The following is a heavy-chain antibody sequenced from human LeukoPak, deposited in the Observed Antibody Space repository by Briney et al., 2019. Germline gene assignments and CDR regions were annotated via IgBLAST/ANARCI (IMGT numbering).Heavy chain of an antibody. V-gene: IGHV3-23*01. Sequence: GGSLRLSCAASGFTVSSNYMIWVRQAPGKGLEWVSVISGDGITTHYAGSVKGRFTISRDNSKKMLYLQMNSLRAEDTAVYYCAKDRSEIVGASGYWGQGTLVTVSS. CDR1: GFTVSSNY. CDR2: ISGDGITT. D-gene: IGHD1-26*01. J-gene: IGHJ4*02. CDR3: AKDRSEIVGASGY.